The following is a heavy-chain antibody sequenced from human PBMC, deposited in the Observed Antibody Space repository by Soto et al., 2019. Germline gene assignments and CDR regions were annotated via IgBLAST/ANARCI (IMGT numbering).Heavy chain of an antibody. J-gene: IGHJ4*02. V-gene: IGHV4-39*01. D-gene: IGHD4-4*01. CDR3: VRGGKYRLQETYYFDY. CDR1: GDSTSNSNYY. CDR2: IDYYGNT. Sequence: QLQLQESGPGLVKPSETLSLSCSVSGDSTSNSNYYWGWIRQPPGRGLEWVGSIDYYGNTYYNPSVKSRVSVSVDTSKGQFSVRWTSVTAADTAVYYCVRGGKYRLQETYYFDYWGQGALVTVSS.